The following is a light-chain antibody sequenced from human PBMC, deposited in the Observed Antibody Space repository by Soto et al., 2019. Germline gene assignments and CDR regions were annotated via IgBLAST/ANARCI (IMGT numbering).Light chain of an antibody. CDR1: QSVSSS. V-gene: IGKV3-11*01. Sequence: EIVLTQSPATLSSSPGERATLSCRASQSVSSSLAWYQQNPGQAPRLLIYGASNRAGGIPARFSGSGSGTDFTLSNSRLEPEVFAVDYCKQRSNWPVTFGQGTRLEIK. J-gene: IGKJ5*01. CDR2: GAS. CDR3: KQRSNWPVT.